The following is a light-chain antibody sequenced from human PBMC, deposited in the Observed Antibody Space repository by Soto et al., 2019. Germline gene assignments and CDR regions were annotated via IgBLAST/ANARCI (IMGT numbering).Light chain of an antibody. CDR1: QSVSSN. Sequence: DIVLTQSPATLSVSPGARDPLSCRASQSVSSNLAWYQQQPGQAPRLLISGASARATGIPARFSGSGSGTEFTLTISSLQSEDFAVYYCQQRSNWPLTFGGGTKVDIK. CDR2: GAS. V-gene: IGKV3-15*01. CDR3: QQRSNWPLT. J-gene: IGKJ4*01.